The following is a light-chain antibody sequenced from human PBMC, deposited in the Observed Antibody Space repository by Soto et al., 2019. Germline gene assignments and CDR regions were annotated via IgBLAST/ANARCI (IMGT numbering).Light chain of an antibody. CDR2: ATS. CDR1: QSISSY. V-gene: IGKV1-39*01. CDR3: QQSYSTPRT. Sequence: DIQMTQSPSSLSASVGDRVTITCRASQSISSYLNWYQQKPGKAPKLLIYATSNLQSGVPSRFSGSGSGTDFTLTISSLQPEDFATYYCQQSYSTPRTFVQGTKLEIK. J-gene: IGKJ2*01.